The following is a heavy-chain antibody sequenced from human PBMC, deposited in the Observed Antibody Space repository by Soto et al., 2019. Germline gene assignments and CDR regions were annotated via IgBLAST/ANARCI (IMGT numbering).Heavy chain of an antibody. CDR2: ISWNSGNI. CDR3: AKGTAAGKGGMAV. J-gene: IGHJ6*02. V-gene: IGHV3-9*01. CDR1: GFTFDDYA. Sequence: GGSLRLSCAASGFTFDDYAMHWVRQAPGKGLEWVSGISWNSGNIGYADSVKGRFTISRDNAKNSLYLQLNSLTTEDTALYYCAKGTAAGKGGMAVWVQGTTVTVSS. D-gene: IGHD6-13*01.